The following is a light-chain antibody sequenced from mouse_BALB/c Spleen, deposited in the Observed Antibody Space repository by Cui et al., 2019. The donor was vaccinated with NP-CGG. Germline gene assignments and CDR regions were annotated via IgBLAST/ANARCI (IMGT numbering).Light chain of an antibody. Sequence: QAVATQAPALTTSPCDTVRLTCRSSTGAVTTSNYANRVQEKPDHLFTGLIGGTNNRAPGVPARFSGSLIGDKAALTITGAQTEDEAIYFCALWYSNHWVFGGGTKLTVL. V-gene: IGLV1*01. J-gene: IGLJ1*01. CDR1: TGAVTTSNY. CDR2: GTN. CDR3: ALWYSNHWV.